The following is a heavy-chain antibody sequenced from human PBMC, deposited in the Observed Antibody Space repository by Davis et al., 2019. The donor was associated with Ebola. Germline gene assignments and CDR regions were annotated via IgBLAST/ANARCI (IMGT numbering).Heavy chain of an antibody. J-gene: IGHJ6*02. CDR2: IYYSGST. CDR1: GGSISSYY. Sequence: SETLSLTCTVSGGSISSYYWSWIRQPPGKGLEWIGYIYYSGSTNYNPSLKSRVTISVDTSKNQFSLKLSSVTAADTAVYYCARDLYLYYYYGMDVWGQGTTVTVSS. CDR3: ARDLYLYYYYGMDV. V-gene: IGHV4-59*01.